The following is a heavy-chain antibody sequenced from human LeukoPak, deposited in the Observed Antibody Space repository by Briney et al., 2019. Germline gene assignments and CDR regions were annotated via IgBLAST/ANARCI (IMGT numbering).Heavy chain of an antibody. J-gene: IGHJ6*03. CDR1: GGTFSSYA. CDR3: ARCEHSYGHYYYMDV. V-gene: IGHV1-69*06. Sequence: SVKVSCKASGGTFSSYAISWVRQAPGQGLEWMGGIIPIFGTANYAQKFQGRVTITVDKSTSTAYMELSSLRSEDTAVYYCARCEHSYGHYYYMDVWGKGTTVTVSS. CDR2: IIPIFGTA. D-gene: IGHD5-18*01.